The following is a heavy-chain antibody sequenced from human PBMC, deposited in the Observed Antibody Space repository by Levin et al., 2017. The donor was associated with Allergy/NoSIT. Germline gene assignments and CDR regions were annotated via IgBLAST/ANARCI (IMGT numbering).Heavy chain of an antibody. CDR2: IRSKANSYAT. J-gene: IGHJ4*02. CDR1: GFTFSGSA. V-gene: IGHV3-73*01. D-gene: IGHD1-26*01. Sequence: GESLKISCAASGFTFSGSAMHWVRQASGKGLEWVGRIRSKANSYATAYAASVKGRFTISRDDSKNTAYLQMNSLKTEDTAVYYCTSLVGATTQGGAGGIYYFDYWGQGTLVTVSS. CDR3: TSLVGATTQGGAGGIYYFDY.